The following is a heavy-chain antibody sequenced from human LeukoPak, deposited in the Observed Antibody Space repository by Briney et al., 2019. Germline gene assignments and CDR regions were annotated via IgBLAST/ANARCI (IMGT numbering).Heavy chain of an antibody. CDR1: GYTFPNYA. CDR3: ARERVVAVPTPTRHFDY. D-gene: IGHD2-2*01. Sequence: GASVNVSCKAAGYTFPNYALPWVRPAPGQGLEWMGWINTNTGIPTYAQGFTGRFVFSLDTSVSTAYLQIGSLKAEDTAVYYCARERVVAVPTPTRHFDYWGQGTLITVSS. V-gene: IGHV7-4-1*01. CDR2: INTNTGIP. J-gene: IGHJ4*02.